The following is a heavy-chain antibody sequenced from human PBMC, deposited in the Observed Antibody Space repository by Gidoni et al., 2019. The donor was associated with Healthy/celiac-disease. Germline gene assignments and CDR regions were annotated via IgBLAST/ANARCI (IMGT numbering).Heavy chain of an antibody. CDR3: ARPDGYNRMADAFDI. CDR1: GGSISSYY. Sequence: QVQLQESGPGLVTPSETLSLTCTVSGGSISSYYWRWIRQPPGKGLEWIGYSYYSGSTNYNPSLKSRVTISVDTSKNQFSLKLSSVTAADTAVYYCARPDGYNRMADAFDIWGQGTMVTVSS. V-gene: IGHV4-59*08. CDR2: SYYSGST. J-gene: IGHJ3*02. D-gene: IGHD5-12*01.